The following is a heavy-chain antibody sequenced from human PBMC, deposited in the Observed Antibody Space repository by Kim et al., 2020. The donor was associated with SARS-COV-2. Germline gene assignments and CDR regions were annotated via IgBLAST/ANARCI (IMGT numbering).Heavy chain of an antibody. D-gene: IGHD6-13*01. CDR3: ARDLESTAAAGYYYYYMDV. CDR2: INTNTGNP. CDR1: GYTFTSYA. Sequence: ASVKVSCKASGYTFTSYAMNWVRQAPGQGLEWMGWINTNTGNPTYAQGFTGRFVFSLDTSVSTAYLQISSLKAEDTAVYYCARDLESTAAAGYYYYYMDVGGKGTTVTVSS. J-gene: IGHJ6*03. V-gene: IGHV7-4-1*02.